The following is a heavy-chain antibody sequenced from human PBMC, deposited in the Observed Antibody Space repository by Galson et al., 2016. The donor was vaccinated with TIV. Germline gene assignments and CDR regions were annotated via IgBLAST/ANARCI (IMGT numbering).Heavy chain of an antibody. CDR2: IIPNGGGT. CDR3: AKDLED. V-gene: IGHV1-2*06. J-gene: IGHJ4*02. CDR1: GGTFSSYG. Sequence: SGGTFSSYGISWVRQAPGQGLEWMGRIIPNGGGTNYAQKFQGRITMTRDTSINTTYMELRRLRSDDTAIYYCAKDLEDWGQGTLVSVSS.